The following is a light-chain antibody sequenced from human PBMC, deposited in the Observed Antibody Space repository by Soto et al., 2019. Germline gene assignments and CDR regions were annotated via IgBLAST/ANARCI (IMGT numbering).Light chain of an antibody. CDR2: DAS. V-gene: IGKV3-11*01. J-gene: IGKJ1*01. Sequence: IELTQSPATLSLPPGDRATLPCRASQSVSSYLAWYQQKPGQAPRLLIYDASNRATGIPARFSGSGSGTDFTLTISSLEPEDFAVYYCQQRSNWPPWTFGQGTKVDI. CDR1: QSVSSY. CDR3: QQRSNWPPWT.